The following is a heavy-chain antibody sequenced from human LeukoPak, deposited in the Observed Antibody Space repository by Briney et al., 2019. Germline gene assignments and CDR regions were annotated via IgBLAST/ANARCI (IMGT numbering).Heavy chain of an antibody. CDR1: GFTFSSYS. Sequence: GGSLRLSCAASGFTFSSYSMNWVRQAPGKGLEWVSSISSSSSYIYYADSVTGRFTISRDNAKNSLYLQMNSLRAEDTAVYYCARVLWFGELFPLDYWGQGTLVTVSS. CDR2: ISSSSSYI. J-gene: IGHJ4*02. D-gene: IGHD3-10*01. V-gene: IGHV3-21*01. CDR3: ARVLWFGELFPLDY.